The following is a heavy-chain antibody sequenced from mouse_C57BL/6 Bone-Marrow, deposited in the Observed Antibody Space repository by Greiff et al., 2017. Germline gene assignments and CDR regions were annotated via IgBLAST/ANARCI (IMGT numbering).Heavy chain of an antibody. V-gene: IGHV1-66*01. J-gene: IGHJ1*03. Sequence: QVQLKQSGPELVKPGASVKISCKASGYSFTSYYIHWVKQRPGQGLEWIGWIYPGSGNTKYNEKFKGKATLTADTSSSNADMQLSSLTSEDSSVYYCARSVYYELYFEVWGTGTTVTVSS. D-gene: IGHD1-1*01. CDR3: ARSVYYELYFEV. CDR1: GYSFTSYY. CDR2: IYPGSGNT.